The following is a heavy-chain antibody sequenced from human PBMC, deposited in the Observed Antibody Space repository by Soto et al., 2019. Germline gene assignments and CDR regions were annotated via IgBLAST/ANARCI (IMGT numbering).Heavy chain of an antibody. V-gene: IGHV1-8*01. CDR2: MNPNSGNT. CDR1: GYTFTSYD. CDR3: ARNLRYSSSYYYYGMDV. J-gene: IGHJ6*02. Sequence: QVQLVQSGAEVKKPGASVKVSCKASGYTFTSYDINWVRQATGQGLEWMGWMNPNSGNTGYAQKFQGRVTMTRNTSISTAYMELSSLRSEDTAVYYCARNLRYSSSYYYYGMDVWGQGTTVTVSS. D-gene: IGHD6-6*01.